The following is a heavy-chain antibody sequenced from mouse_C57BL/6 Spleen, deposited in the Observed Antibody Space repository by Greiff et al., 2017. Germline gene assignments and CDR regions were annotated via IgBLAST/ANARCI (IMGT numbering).Heavy chain of an antibody. J-gene: IGHJ3*01. Sequence: VQLVESGAELVRPGASVTLSCKASGYTFTDYEMHWVKQPPVHGLEWIGAIDPETGGTAYNQKFKGNAILTADKSSSTAYMELRSLTAEDSAVYYCTKNYDGYYIAYWGQGTLVTVSA. CDR2: IDPETGGT. CDR3: TKNYDGYYIAY. CDR1: GYTFTDYE. D-gene: IGHD2-3*01. V-gene: IGHV1-15*01.